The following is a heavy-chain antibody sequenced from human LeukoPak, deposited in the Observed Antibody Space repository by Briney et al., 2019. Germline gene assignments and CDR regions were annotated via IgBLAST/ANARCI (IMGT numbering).Heavy chain of an antibody. CDR2: YDPEDGET. CDR1: GYSLLGLA. J-gene: IGHJ4*02. CDR3: ARAVGATYYFDY. V-gene: IGHV1-24*01. D-gene: IGHD1-26*01. Sequence: ASVKVSCKVSGYSLLGLAIHWVRQAPGGGLEWVGGYDPEDGETIYAQKFQGRVTMMTEDTSTDTAYMELSSLRSEDTAVYYCARAVGATYYFDYWGQGTLVTVSS.